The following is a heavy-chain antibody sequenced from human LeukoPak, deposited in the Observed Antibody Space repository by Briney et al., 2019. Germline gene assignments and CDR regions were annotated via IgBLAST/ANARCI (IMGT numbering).Heavy chain of an antibody. CDR3: ARVPPSGDFWSGYSLLY. D-gene: IGHD3-3*01. CDR2: IIPIFGTA. Sequence: SVKVSCKASGGTFSSYAISWVRQAPGQGLEWMGGIIPIFGTANYAQKFQGRVTITADESTSTAYMELSSLRSEDTAVYYCARVPPSGDFWSGYSLLYWGQGTLVTVSS. V-gene: IGHV1-69*13. CDR1: GGTFSSYA. J-gene: IGHJ4*02.